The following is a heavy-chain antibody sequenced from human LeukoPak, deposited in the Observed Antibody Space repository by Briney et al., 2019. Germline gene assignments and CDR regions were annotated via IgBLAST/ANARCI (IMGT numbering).Heavy chain of an antibody. V-gene: IGHV3-33*01. CDR1: GFIFSSYG. CDR2: IWYDGSKK. D-gene: IGHD3-22*01. J-gene: IGHJ3*02. Sequence: GGSLRLSCAASGFIFSSYGMHWVRQAPGKGLEWVAVIWYDGSKKYYADSVKGRFTISRDSSKDTLYLQMNSLRAEDTAVYYCARIHSLYYYDSSGYGAFDIWGQGTMVTVSS. CDR3: ARIHSLYYYDSSGYGAFDI.